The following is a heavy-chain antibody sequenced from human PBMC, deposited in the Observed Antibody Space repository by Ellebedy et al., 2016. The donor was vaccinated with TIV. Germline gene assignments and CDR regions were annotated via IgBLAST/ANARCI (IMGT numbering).Heavy chain of an antibody. J-gene: IGHJ6*02. V-gene: IGHV1-69*13. CDR2: IIPIFGTA. D-gene: IGHD3-22*01. Sequence: AASVKVSCKASGGTFSSYAISWVRQAPGQGLEWMGGIIPIFGTANYAQKFQGRVTITADESTSTAYMELSSLRSEDTAVYYCATLTTGEPTMIATYGMDVWGQGTTVTVSS. CDR1: GGTFSSYA. CDR3: ATLTTGEPTMIATYGMDV.